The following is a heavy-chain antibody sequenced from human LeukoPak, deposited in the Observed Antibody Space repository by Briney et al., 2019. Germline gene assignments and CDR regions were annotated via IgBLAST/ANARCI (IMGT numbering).Heavy chain of an antibody. CDR2: IYSGGST. J-gene: IGHJ4*02. V-gene: IGHV3-53*01. Sequence: GGSLRLSCAASGFTVSSNYMSGVRQAPGKGLDGVSVIYSGGSTYYADSVKGRFTISRDNSKNTLYLQMNSPRAEDTAVYYCARGPYISPFDYWGQGTLVTVSS. CDR1: GFTVSSNY. D-gene: IGHD3-3*02. CDR3: ARGPYISPFDY.